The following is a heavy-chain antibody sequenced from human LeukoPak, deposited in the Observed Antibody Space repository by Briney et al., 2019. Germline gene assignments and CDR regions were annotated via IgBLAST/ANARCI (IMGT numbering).Heavy chain of an antibody. J-gene: IGHJ6*03. CDR2: IYYSGST. V-gene: IGHV4-59*08. CDR3: ARQYLGAGWSNYYYYYMDV. Sequence: SETLSLTCTVSGGSISSYYWSWIRQPPGKGLEWIGYIYYSGSTNYNPSLKSRVTISVDTSKNQFSLQLSSVTAADTAVYYCARQYLGAGWSNYYYYYMDVWGKGTTVTVSS. CDR1: GGSISSYY. D-gene: IGHD2-15*01.